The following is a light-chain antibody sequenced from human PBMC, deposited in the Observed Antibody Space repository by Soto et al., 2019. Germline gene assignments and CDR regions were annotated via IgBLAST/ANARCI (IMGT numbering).Light chain of an antibody. J-gene: IGKJ1*01. CDR1: QSINNC. V-gene: IGKV1-5*03. CDR3: QQCDSYWT. Sequence: IQMTQSPSTLSASVGDRVIITCRASQSINNCLAWYQQKPGKAPKLLIYQASSLESGVPSRFSGSGSGTEFPLTISSLQPDDFATYYCQQCDSYWTFGQGTKVEIK. CDR2: QAS.